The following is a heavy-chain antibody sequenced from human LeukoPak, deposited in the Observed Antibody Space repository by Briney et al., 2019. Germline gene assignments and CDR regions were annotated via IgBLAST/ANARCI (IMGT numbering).Heavy chain of an antibody. CDR2: ISGSDGST. V-gene: IGHV3-23*01. Sequence: PGGSLRLSCAASGFTFRTYAMSWVRQAPGKGLEWVSCISGSDGSTYYADSVKGRFTISRDNSKNTVYLQMNSLRAEDTAVYYCAKARRSACSSTSCYPFDYWGQGTLVTVSS. CDR3: AKARRSACSSTSCYPFDY. CDR1: GFTFRTYA. D-gene: IGHD2-2*01. J-gene: IGHJ4*02.